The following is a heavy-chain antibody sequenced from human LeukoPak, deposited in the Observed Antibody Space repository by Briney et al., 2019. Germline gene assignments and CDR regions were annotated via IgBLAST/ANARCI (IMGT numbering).Heavy chain of an antibody. D-gene: IGHD3-3*01. CDR2: IYYSGST. CDR3: ARESSPRDYDFWSGYYRYFDY. CDR1: GGSISSYY. V-gene: IGHV4-59*01. J-gene: IGHJ4*02. Sequence: SETLSLTCTVSGGSISSYYWSWIRQPPGKGLEWIGYIYYSGSTNYNPSLKSRVTISVDTSKNQFSLKLSSVTAADTAVYYCARESSPRDYDFWSGYYRYFDYWGQGTLVTVSS.